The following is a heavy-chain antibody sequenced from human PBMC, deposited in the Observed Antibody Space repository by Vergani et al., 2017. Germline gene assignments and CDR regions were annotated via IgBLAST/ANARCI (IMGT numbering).Heavy chain of an antibody. CDR3: ARTYWSSTSCYWVTWFDP. CDR2: IYYSGST. Sequence: QVQLQESGPGLVKPSETLSLTCTVSGGSISSYYWSWIRQPPGKGLEWIGYIYYSGSTNYNPSLKSRVTISVDTSKNQFSLKLSSVTAADTAVYYCARTYWSSTSCYWVTWFDPWGQGTLVTVSS. V-gene: IGHV4-59*01. J-gene: IGHJ5*02. CDR1: GGSISSYY. D-gene: IGHD2-2*01.